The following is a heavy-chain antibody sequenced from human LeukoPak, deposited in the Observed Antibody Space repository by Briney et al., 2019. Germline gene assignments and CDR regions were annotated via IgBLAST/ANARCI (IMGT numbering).Heavy chain of an antibody. CDR1: GFSVSNYY. CDR2: IYSGGNT. CDR3: ARCYYDGSGFYYYFDY. Sequence: PGGSLRLSCAASGFSVSNYYMSWVRQAPGKGLEWVSVIYSGGNTYYTDSVKGRFTISRDNPKNTVFLKMGSLRGEDTAVYYCARCYYDGSGFYYYFDYWGQGTLVTVSS. V-gene: IGHV3-53*01. D-gene: IGHD3-22*01. J-gene: IGHJ4*02.